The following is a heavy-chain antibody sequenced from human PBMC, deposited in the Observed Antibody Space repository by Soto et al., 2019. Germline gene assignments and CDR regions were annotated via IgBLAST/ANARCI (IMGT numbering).Heavy chain of an antibody. J-gene: IGHJ4*02. CDR3: ANGGYGDYVAQSSEFDY. Sequence: GGSLRLSCAASGFTFSSYGMHWVRQAPGKGLEWVAVIWYDGSNKYYADSVKGRFTISRDNSKNTLYLQMNSLRAEDTAVYYCANGGYGDYVAQSSEFDYWGQGTLVTVSS. D-gene: IGHD4-17*01. CDR1: GFTFSSYG. V-gene: IGHV3-33*06. CDR2: IWYDGSNK.